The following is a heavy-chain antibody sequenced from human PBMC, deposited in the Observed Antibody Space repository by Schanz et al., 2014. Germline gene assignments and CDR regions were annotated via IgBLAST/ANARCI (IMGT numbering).Heavy chain of an antibody. Sequence: QVLLQESGPGVVKPSGTLSLTCAVSGGSIISSTWWGWVRQPPGKGLEWIGEIYHNGDTSFNPSLKSRATMSVDKSKKEFSLRLTSLTAADTALYYFVRGVGAWEQRIFDYWGKGTLVTVSS. CDR3: VRGVGAWEQRIFDY. J-gene: IGHJ4*02. CDR1: GGSIISSTW. CDR2: IYHNGDT. D-gene: IGHD1-26*01. V-gene: IGHV4-4*02.